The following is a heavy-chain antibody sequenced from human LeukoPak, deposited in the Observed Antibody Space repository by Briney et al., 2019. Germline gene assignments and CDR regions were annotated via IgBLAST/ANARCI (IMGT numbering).Heavy chain of an antibody. D-gene: IGHD2-2*01. V-gene: IGHV3-15*01. Sequence: TGGSLRLSCAAYGSTFSNAWMSWARQAPGKGLEWVGRIKSKTEGETTDYAAPVKGRFTISRDDSKNTLYLQMSSLKTEDTAVYHCTTMTVVPTDYWGQGTLVTVSS. J-gene: IGHJ4*02. CDR2: IKSKTEGETT. CDR3: TTMTVVPTDY. CDR1: GSTFSNAW.